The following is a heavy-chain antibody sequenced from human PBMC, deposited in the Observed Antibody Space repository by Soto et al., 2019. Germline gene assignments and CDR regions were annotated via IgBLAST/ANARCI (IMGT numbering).Heavy chain of an antibody. CDR2: IYYSGTT. V-gene: IGHV4-30-2*01. CDR1: NGSVSSGTYS. CDR3: ARGHYYYGMDV. Sequence: SETLSLTCTVSNGSVSSGTYSWSWVRQPPGKGLEWIGYIYYSGTTYYTPSLKSRLTMSMDRANDHFSLNLTSVTAADTAVYFCARGHYYYGMDVWGQGITVTVS. J-gene: IGHJ6*02.